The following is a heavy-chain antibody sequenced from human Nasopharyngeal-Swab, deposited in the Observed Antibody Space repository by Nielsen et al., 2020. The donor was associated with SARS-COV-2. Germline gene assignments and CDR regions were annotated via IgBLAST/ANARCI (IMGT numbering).Heavy chain of an antibody. CDR2: INTNTGNP. J-gene: IGHJ6*03. CDR1: GYTFTNYA. V-gene: IGHV7-4-1*02. CDR3: ARSGSGSNYYYYYYMDV. Sequence: ASVKVSCKASGYTFTNYAMNWVRQAPGQGPEWMAWINTNTGNPTYAQGFTGRFVFSLDTSVSTAYLQISNLKAEDTAVYYCARSGSGSNYYYYYYMDVWGKGTTVTVSS. D-gene: IGHD3-10*01.